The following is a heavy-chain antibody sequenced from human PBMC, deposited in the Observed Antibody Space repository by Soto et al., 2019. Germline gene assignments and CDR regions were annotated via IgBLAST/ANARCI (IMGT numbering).Heavy chain of an antibody. Sequence: QVQLVQSGAEVKKPGSSVKVSCKASGGTFSSYTISWVRQAPRQGLEWMGRIIPNLGIANYAQKFQGRVTITADKSTSTAYMGLSSLRSEDTAVYYCARGRFGVQADYWGQGTLVTVSS. CDR2: IIPNLGIA. V-gene: IGHV1-69*02. D-gene: IGHD3-10*01. J-gene: IGHJ4*02. CDR1: GGTFSSYT. CDR3: ARGRFGVQADY.